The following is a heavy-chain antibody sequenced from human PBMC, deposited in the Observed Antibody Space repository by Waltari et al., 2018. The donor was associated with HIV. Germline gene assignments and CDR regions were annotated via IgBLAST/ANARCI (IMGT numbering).Heavy chain of an antibody. Sequence: QVQLQESGPGLAKPSETLSLTCTVSGGSISSYYRSWIRPTPGKGLEWLGYMFYSGSVCYSGYTNYNPSLESRVIISADASKNQFSLNVTSVTAADTAIYYCVRGGTKYNWSLWGQGTLVTVSS. CDR1: GGSISSYY. CDR3: VRGGTKYNWSL. CDR2: MFYSGSVCYSGYT. V-gene: IGHV4-59*01. J-gene: IGHJ4*02. D-gene: IGHD1-20*01.